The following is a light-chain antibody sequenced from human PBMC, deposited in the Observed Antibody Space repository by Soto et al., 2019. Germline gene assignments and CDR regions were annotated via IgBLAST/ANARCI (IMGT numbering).Light chain of an antibody. CDR3: CSYAGSRV. V-gene: IGLV2-23*01. J-gene: IGLJ2*01. CDR2: EGS. CDR1: SSDVGSYNL. Sequence: QSALTQPASVSGSPGQSITISCTGTSSDVGSYNLVSWYQQHPGKAPKLMIYEGSKRPSGVSNRFSGSKSGNTASLTISGLQAEDEADYYCCSYAGSRVFGGGTKL.